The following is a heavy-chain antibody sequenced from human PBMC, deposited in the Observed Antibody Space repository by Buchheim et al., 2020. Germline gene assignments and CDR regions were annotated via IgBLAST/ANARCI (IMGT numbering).Heavy chain of an antibody. D-gene: IGHD5-24*01. CDR1: GGPISSHY. V-gene: IGHV4-59*11. CDR2: IYYSGST. CDR3: AGERNGGGGYNRRRYWYFDL. Sequence: QVQLQESGPGLVKPSETLSLTCTVSGGPISSHYWSWIRQPPGKGLEWIGYIYYSGSTNYNPSLKSRVTISVDTSKNQFSLKLSSVTAADTAVYYCAGERNGGGGYNRRRYWYFDLWGRGTL. J-gene: IGHJ2*01.